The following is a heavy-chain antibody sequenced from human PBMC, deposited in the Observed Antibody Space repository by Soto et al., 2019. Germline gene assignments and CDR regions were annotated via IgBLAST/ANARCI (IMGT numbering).Heavy chain of an antibody. V-gene: IGHV5-51*01. J-gene: IGHJ4*01. CDR3: ARLANLFDFDN. CDR1: GYIFTNYW. CDR2: IYPCDSDT. D-gene: IGHD2-21*01. Sequence: GESLKISCYGSGYIFTNYWIGLVLQMPGKGLEWMGIIYPCDSDTRYSPSFQGQVTISADKSISTAYLQWSSLKASDNAMYSCARLANLFDFDNWGHGTLVTVSS.